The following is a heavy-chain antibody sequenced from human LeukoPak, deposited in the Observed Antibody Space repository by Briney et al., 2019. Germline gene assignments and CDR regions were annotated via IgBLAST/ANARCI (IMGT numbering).Heavy chain of an antibody. V-gene: IGHV3-23*01. CDR1: GITFSTYA. D-gene: IGHD4-17*01. CDR2: ITGSSGTT. Sequence: PGGSLRLSCAASGITFSTYAMTWVRQPPGKGLGWVSSITGSSGTTYDADSVRGRFTISRDVSKNTLYLQMNGLRAEDTATYYCAKGAAVTPLYYFDYWGQGVLVTVSS. J-gene: IGHJ4*02. CDR3: AKGAAVTPLYYFDY.